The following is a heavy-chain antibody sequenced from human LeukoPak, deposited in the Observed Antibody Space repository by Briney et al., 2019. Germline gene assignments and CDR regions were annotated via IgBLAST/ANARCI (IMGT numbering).Heavy chain of an antibody. CDR1: GGTFSSYT. V-gene: IGHV1-69*05. CDR3: ARDRYSYGYDY. Sequence: EASVKVSCKASGGTFSSYTISWGRQAPGQGLEWMGKSIPIFVTANYAQKWQSRVTITTDESHSTAYMELSSLRSEDTAVYYCARDRYSYGYDYWGQGTLVTVSS. CDR2: SIPIFVTA. D-gene: IGHD5-18*01. J-gene: IGHJ4*02.